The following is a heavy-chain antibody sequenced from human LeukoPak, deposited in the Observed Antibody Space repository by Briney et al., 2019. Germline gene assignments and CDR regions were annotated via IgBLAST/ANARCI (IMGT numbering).Heavy chain of an antibody. CDR3: AKDQGPRIMITFGGVIGAFDI. V-gene: IGHV3-9*01. CDR1: GFTFDDYA. Sequence: PGGSLSLSCAASGFTFDDYAMHWVRQAPGKGLEWVSGISWNSGSIGYADSVKGRFTISRDNAKNSLYLQMNSLRAEDTALYYCAKDQGPRIMITFGGVIGAFDIWGQGTMVTVSS. J-gene: IGHJ3*02. D-gene: IGHD3-16*02. CDR2: ISWNSGSI.